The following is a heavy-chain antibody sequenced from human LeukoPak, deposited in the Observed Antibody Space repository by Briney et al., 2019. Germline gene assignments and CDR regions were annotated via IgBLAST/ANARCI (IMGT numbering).Heavy chain of an antibody. CDR2: ISHDGSNK. V-gene: IGHV3-30*18. J-gene: IGHJ4*02. D-gene: IGHD3-10*01. Sequence: GGSLRLSGAASGFPFSNYGMHWVLQARGKGPAWVAVISHDGSNKHYEDSVKGRFTISRDNSKNTLYLQMNSLSDEDTAVYYCAKEDYFNSGSYPGHWGQGTLVTVSS. CDR1: GFPFSNYG. CDR3: AKEDYFNSGSYPGH.